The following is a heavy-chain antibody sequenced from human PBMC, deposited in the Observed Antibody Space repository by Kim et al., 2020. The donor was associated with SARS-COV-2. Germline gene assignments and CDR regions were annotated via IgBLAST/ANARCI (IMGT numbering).Heavy chain of an antibody. CDR2: IIPIFGTA. Sequence: SVKVSCKASGGTFSSYAISWVRQAPGQGLEWMGGIIPIFGTANYAQKFQGRVTITADESTSTAYMELSSLRSEDTAVYYCAREDDYGGNSAWGPGGYWGQGTLVTVSS. J-gene: IGHJ4*02. CDR1: GGTFSSYA. V-gene: IGHV1-69*13. D-gene: IGHD4-17*01. CDR3: AREDDYGGNSAWGPGGY.